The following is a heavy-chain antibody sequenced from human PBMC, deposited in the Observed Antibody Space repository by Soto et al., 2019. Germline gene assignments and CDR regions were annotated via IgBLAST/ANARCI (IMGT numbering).Heavy chain of an antibody. Sequence: QVQLVQSGAEVKKPGSSVKVSCKASGGTFSSYAISWVRQAPGQGLEWMGGIIPSFGTANYAQKFQGRVTITADESTSTAYMELSSLRSEDTAVYYCARGPHDSSGYYHDAFDIWGQGTMVTVSS. J-gene: IGHJ3*02. D-gene: IGHD3-22*01. CDR3: ARGPHDSSGYYHDAFDI. CDR2: IIPSFGTA. V-gene: IGHV1-69*01. CDR1: GGTFSSYA.